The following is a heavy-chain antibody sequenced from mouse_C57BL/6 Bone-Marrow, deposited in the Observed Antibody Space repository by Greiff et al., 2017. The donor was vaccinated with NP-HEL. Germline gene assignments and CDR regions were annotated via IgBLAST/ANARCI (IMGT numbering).Heavy chain of an antibody. Sequence: EVQLQQSGPELVKPGASVKISCKASGYSFTDYNMNWVKQSHGKSLEWIGVINPNYGTTSYNQKFKGKATLTVDQSSSTAYMQLNSLTSDDAAVYYCARWETGNYWYFDGWGTGTTVTVSS. CDR1: GYSFTDYN. CDR2: INPNYGTT. V-gene: IGHV1-39*01. D-gene: IGHD4-1*01. J-gene: IGHJ1*03. CDR3: ARWETGNYWYFDG.